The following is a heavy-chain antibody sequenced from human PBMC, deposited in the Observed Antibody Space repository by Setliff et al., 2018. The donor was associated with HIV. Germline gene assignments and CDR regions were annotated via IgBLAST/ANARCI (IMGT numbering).Heavy chain of an antibody. V-gene: IGHV4-39*07. CDR2: MSTSGRS. J-gene: IGHJ4*02. CDR1: GGSISSVPYY. CDR3: ASPLFSYGPLAY. D-gene: IGHD3-16*01. Sequence: SETLSLTCTVSGGSISSVPYYWGWIRQPPGKGLEWIGSMSTSGRSFYDPSLKSRVTISVEPSKNQFSLQLSSVTAAHTAVYYCASPLFSYGPLAYWGQGTLVTGSS.